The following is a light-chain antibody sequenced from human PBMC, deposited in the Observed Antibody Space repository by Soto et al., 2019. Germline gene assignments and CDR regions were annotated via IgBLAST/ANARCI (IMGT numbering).Light chain of an antibody. CDR2: DAS. CDR3: QQYNNWSLT. Sequence: TLSVSPGDRATLSCSASQSVSYNLAWYQQKPGQAPRLLIYDASTRATGIPARFSGSASGTEFTLTISSLLSEDFAVYYCQQYNNWSLTFGGGTKVDIK. CDR1: QSVSYN. J-gene: IGKJ4*01. V-gene: IGKV3D-15*01.